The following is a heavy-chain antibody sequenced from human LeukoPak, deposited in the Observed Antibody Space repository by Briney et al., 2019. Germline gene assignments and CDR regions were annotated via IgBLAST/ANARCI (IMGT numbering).Heavy chain of an antibody. CDR1: GFTFDDYA. D-gene: IGHD6-6*01. J-gene: IGHJ6*03. CDR3: AKDGASSSAGDYYMDV. V-gene: IGHV3-9*01. Sequence: GRSLRLSCAASGFTFDDYAMHWVRQAPGKGLEWVSGISWNSGSIGYADSVKGRFTISRDNAKNALYLQMNSLRAEDTALYYCAKDGASSSAGDYYMDVWGKGTTVTVSS. CDR2: ISWNSGSI.